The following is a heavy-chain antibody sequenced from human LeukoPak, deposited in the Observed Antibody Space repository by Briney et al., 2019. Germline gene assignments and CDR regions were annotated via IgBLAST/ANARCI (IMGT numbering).Heavy chain of an antibody. CDR3: ARGIAFDI. V-gene: IGHV4-30-2*01. J-gene: IGHJ3*02. CDR1: GSSIISSSNYY. Sequence: PSETLSLTCTVSGSSIISSSNYYWSWIRQPPGKGLEWIGYIFHSGNPYYNASLKSRLSISVDRSKNQFSLRLTSVTAADTAVYYCARGIAFDIWGHGTLVTVSS. CDR2: IFHSGNP.